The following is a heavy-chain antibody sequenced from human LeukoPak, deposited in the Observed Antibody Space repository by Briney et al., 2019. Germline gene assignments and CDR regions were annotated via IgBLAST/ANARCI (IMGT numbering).Heavy chain of an antibody. CDR1: GYTFTGYY. J-gene: IGHJ4*02. CDR2: INPNSGGT. D-gene: IGHD2-8*01. V-gene: IGHV1-2*06. CDR3: AREYCTNGVCYWVFDY. Sequence: ASVKVSCKASGYTFTGYYMHWVRQAPGQGLEWMGRINPNSGGTNYEQKFQGRVTMTRDTSSSTAYMELSRLRSDDTAVYYCAREYCTNGVCYWVFDYWGQGTLVTVSS.